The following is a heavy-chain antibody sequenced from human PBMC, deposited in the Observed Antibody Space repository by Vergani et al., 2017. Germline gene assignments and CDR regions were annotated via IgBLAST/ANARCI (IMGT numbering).Heavy chain of an antibody. CDR1: GFTFSSYA. CDR2: ISGSGGST. CDR3: AKVMSIAAAGTGWFDP. D-gene: IGHD6-13*01. J-gene: IGHJ5*02. V-gene: IGHV3-23*04. Sequence: VQLVESGGGVVQPGRSLRLSCAASGFTFSSYAMSWVRQAPGKGLEWVSAISGSGGSTYYADSVKGRFTISRDNSKNTLYLQMNSLRAEDTAVYYCAKVMSIAAAGTGWFDPWGQGTLVTVSS.